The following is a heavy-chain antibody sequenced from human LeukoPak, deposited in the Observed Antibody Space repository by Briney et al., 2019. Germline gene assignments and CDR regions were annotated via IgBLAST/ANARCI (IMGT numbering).Heavy chain of an antibody. V-gene: IGHV3-23*01. Sequence: GGSLRLSCAASGFTFSSYAMSWVRQAPGKGLEWVSAISGSGGSTYYADSVKDRFTISRDNSKNTLYLQMNSLRAEDTAVYYCAKVEWDRGGFDYWGQGTLVTVSS. CDR3: AKVEWDRGGFDY. CDR2: ISGSGGST. J-gene: IGHJ4*02. CDR1: GFTFSSYA. D-gene: IGHD1-1*01.